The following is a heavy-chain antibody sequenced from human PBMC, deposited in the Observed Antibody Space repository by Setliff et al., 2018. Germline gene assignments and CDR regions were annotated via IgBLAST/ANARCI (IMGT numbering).Heavy chain of an antibody. V-gene: IGHV7-4-1*02. D-gene: IGHD3-10*01. Sequence: ASVKVSCKTSGYTFTTYAISWMRQAPGQGLEWMGRINTNTGNPSYAQDFTGRFVFSLDTSVSTAYLQISSLKAEDTAVYYCARASRFGTIVYKGYYYMDVWGKGTTVTVS. J-gene: IGHJ6*03. CDR1: GYTFTTYA. CDR2: INTNTGNP. CDR3: ARASRFGTIVYKGYYYMDV.